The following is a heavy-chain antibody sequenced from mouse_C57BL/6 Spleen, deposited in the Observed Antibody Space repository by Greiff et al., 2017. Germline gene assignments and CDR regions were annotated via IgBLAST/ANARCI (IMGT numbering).Heavy chain of an antibody. Sequence: QVQLQQPGAELVRPGSSVKLSCKASGYTFTSYWMHWVKQRPIQGLEWIGNIDPSDSETHYNQKFKDKATLTVDKSSITAYMKLSSLTSEDSAVYYCARGVYNYYAMDYWGQGTSVTVSS. J-gene: IGHJ4*01. V-gene: IGHV1-52*01. D-gene: IGHD1-3*01. CDR3: ARGVYNYYAMDY. CDR1: GYTFTSYW. CDR2: IDPSDSET.